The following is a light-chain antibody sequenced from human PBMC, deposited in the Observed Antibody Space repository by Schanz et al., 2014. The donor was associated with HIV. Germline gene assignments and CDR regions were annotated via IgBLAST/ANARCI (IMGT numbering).Light chain of an antibody. CDR1: SSNIGSNT. V-gene: IGLV1-44*01. J-gene: IGLJ3*02. Sequence: QSVVTQPPSASGTPGQRVTISCSGSSSNIGSNTVNWYQHLPGSAPQLLIYSDNQRPSRVPDRFSGSESGTSASLAISGLQSEDEGDYYCATWDDGLDAWVFGGGTKLTVL. CDR3: ATWDDGLDAWV. CDR2: SDN.